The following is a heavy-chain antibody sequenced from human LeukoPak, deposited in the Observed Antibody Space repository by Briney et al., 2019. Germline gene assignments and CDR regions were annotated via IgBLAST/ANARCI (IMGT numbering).Heavy chain of an antibody. D-gene: IGHD1-26*01. CDR3: TSKGGALNYFDY. V-gene: IGHV3-48*03. J-gene: IGHJ4*02. CDR1: GFTFSAYE. Sequence: GGSLRLSCAASGFTFSAYEMNWVRQAPGKGLEWVSYISSSGSTIYYADSLKGRFTISRDNAKSLLYLQMNSLRAEDTAVYYCTSKGGALNYFDYWGQGTLVTVSS. CDR2: ISSSGSTI.